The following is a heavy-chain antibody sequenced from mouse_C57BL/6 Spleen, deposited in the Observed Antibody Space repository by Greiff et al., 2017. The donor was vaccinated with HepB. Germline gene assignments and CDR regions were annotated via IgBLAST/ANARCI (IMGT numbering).Heavy chain of an antibody. CDR2: IDPEDGDT. D-gene: IGHD1-1*01. CDR3: TTTTVVARAWFAY. Sequence: VQLQHSGAELVRPGASVKLSCTASGFNIKDYYMHWVKQRPEQGLEWIGRIDPEDGDTEYAPKFQGKATMTADTSSNTAYLQLSSLTSEDTAVYSCTTTTVVARAWFAYWGQGTLVTVSA. V-gene: IGHV14-1*01. CDR1: GFNIKDYY. J-gene: IGHJ3*01.